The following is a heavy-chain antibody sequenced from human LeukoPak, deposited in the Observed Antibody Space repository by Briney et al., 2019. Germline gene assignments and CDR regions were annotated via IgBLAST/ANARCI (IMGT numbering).Heavy chain of an antibody. CDR3: ARGSGYTYGYPFDS. D-gene: IGHD5-18*01. CDR2: IYTSGST. V-gene: IGHV4-4*07. CDR1: GGSISSYY. Sequence: PSETLSLTCTVSGGSISSYYWSWIRQPAGKGLELIGRIYTSGSTNYNPSLKSRVTISVDTSKNQFSLKLSSVTAADTAVYYCARGSGYTYGYPFDSWGQGTLVTVSS. J-gene: IGHJ4*02.